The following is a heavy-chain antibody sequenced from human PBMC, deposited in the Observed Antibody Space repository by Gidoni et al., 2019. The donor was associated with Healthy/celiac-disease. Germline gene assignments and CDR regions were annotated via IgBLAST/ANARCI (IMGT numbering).Heavy chain of an antibody. CDR2: SSGRCGST. J-gene: IGHJ4*02. V-gene: IGHV3-23*01. CDR3: AKDPAYMVATGVDY. D-gene: IGHD5-12*01. CDR1: GFTFSSYA. Sequence: EVQLLVSGGGLVQPGGSVRLSCSASGFTFSSYAMRWVRQAPGKGLEWVSASSGRCGSTDDEDSVKGRFTISEDNSKNTLYLQMNSLRAEDTAVYYCAKDPAYMVATGVDYWGQGTLVTVSS.